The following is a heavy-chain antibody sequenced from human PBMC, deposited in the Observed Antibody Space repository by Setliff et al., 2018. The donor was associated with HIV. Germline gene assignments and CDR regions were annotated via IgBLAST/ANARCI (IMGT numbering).Heavy chain of an antibody. CDR1: GGSITSGGYY. J-gene: IGHJ5*02. Sequence: SETLFLTCTVSGGSITSGGYYWSWIRQHPGKGLEWIGYIYYSGSTYYNPSLKSRVSISVDTSKNQFSLKLSSVTAADTAVYYCARGYSSSLGWFDPWGQGTLVTVSS. D-gene: IGHD6-6*01. CDR2: IYYSGST. CDR3: ARGYSSSLGWFDP. V-gene: IGHV4-31*03.